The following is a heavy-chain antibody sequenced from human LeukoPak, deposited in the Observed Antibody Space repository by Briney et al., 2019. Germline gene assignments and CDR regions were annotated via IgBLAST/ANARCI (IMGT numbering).Heavy chain of an antibody. Sequence: SETLSLTCTVSGGSISSYYWSWIRQPAGKGLEWIGRIYTSGSTNYNPSLKSRVTVSVDTSKNQFSLKLSSVTAADTAVYYCARVGGGYCSGGSCEYYFDYWGQGTLVTVSS. D-gene: IGHD2-15*01. V-gene: IGHV4-4*07. J-gene: IGHJ4*02. CDR1: GGSISSYY. CDR3: ARVGGGYCSGGSCEYYFDY. CDR2: IYTSGST.